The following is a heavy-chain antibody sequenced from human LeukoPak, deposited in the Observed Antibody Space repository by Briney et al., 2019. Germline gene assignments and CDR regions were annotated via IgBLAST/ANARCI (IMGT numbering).Heavy chain of an antibody. CDR1: GGSISSYY. D-gene: IGHD3/OR15-3a*01. Sequence: SETLSLTCTVSGGSISSYYWSWIRQPPGKGLEWIGYIYTSGSTNYNPSLKSRVTISVDTSKNQFSLKLSSVTAADTAVYYCARSFWTPGHFDYWGQGTLVTVSS. CDR2: IYTSGST. V-gene: IGHV4-4*08. J-gene: IGHJ4*02. CDR3: ARSFWTPGHFDY.